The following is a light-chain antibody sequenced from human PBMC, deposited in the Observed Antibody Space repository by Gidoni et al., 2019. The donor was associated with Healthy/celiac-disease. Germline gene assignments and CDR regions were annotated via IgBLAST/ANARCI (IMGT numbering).Light chain of an antibody. J-gene: IGLJ1*01. CDR2: SNN. Sequence: QSVLTQPPSASGTPGQRVTISCSGSSSNIGSNTVNWYQQLPGPAPKLLIYSNNPRPSGVPDRFSGSKSGTSASLAISGLQSEDEADYYCAAWDDSLNGPYVFGTGTKVTVL. CDR1: SSNIGSNT. CDR3: AAWDDSLNGPYV. V-gene: IGLV1-44*01.